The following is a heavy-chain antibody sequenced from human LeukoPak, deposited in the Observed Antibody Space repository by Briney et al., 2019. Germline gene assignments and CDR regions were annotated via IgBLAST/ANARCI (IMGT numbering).Heavy chain of an antibody. CDR2: ISSSGSTI. D-gene: IGHD4-17*01. J-gene: IGHJ4*02. CDR3: ASAYGDYAGFDY. CDR1: GFTFSSYE. V-gene: IGHV3-48*03. Sequence: GGSLRLSCAASGFTFSSYEMNWVRQAPRKGLEWVSYISSSGSTIYYADSVKGRFTISRDNAKNSLYLQMNSLRAEDTAVYYCASAYGDYAGFDYWGQGTLATVSS.